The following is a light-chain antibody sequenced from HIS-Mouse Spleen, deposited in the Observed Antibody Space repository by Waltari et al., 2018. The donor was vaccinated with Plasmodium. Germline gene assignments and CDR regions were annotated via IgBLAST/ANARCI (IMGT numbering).Light chain of an antibody. V-gene: IGKV3-15*01. CDR3: QQYNNWPPEGA. CDR2: DAS. Sequence: EIVMTQSPATLSVSPGERATLSCRASQSVSSNLAWYQQKPGQAPRLLIYDASTRATGIPARFSGSGSGTEFTLTISSLQSEDFAVYYCQQYNNWPPEGAFGPGTKVDIK. J-gene: IGKJ3*01. CDR1: QSVSSN.